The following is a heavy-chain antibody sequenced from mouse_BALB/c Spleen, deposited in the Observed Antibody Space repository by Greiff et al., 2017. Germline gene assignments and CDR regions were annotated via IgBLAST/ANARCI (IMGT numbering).Heavy chain of an antibody. CDR3: ARTMSAMDY. V-gene: IGHV5-6-3*01. D-gene: IGHD2-4*01. J-gene: IGHJ4*01. CDR2: INSNGGST. Sequence: EVMLVESGGGLVQPGGSLKLSCAASGFTFSSYGMSWVRQTPDKRLELVATINSNGGSTYYPDSVKGRFTISSDNAKNTLYLQMSSLKSEDTAMYYCARTMSAMDYWGQGTSVTVSS. CDR1: GFTFSSYG.